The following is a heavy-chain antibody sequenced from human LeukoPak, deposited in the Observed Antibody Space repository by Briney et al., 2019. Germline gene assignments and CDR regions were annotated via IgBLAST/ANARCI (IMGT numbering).Heavy chain of an antibody. CDR2: IYHSGST. Sequence: SETLSLTCTVSGGSISSGGYYWSWIRQPPGKGLEWIGYIYHSGSTYYNPSLKSRVTISVDRSKNQFSLKLSSVTAADTAVYYCAYSSSGGVDYWGQGTLVTVSS. CDR1: GGSISSGGYY. CDR3: AYSSSGGVDY. V-gene: IGHV4-30-2*01. J-gene: IGHJ4*02. D-gene: IGHD6-6*01.